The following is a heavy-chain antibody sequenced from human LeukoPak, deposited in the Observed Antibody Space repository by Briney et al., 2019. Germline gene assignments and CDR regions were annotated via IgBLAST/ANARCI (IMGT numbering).Heavy chain of an antibody. D-gene: IGHD1-26*01. Sequence: PGGSLKLSCTAPGFTFSGATMHWVRQAPGKGRGRVGRIRIKANSYATAYAASVKGRSTISRDDSENTAYLQMSSSKTAKTTRSYCTRHPDFYSGRYYFLDYWGQGTLVTVSS. CDR1: GFTFSGAT. CDR3: TRHPDFYSGRYYFLDY. V-gene: IGHV3-73*01. J-gene: IGHJ4*02. CDR2: IRIKANSYAT.